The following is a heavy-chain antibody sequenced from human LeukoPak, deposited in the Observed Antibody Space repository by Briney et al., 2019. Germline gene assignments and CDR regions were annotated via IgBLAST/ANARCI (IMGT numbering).Heavy chain of an antibody. V-gene: IGHV1-69*06. CDR3: ARVDLSYGSGSYYNWFDP. CDR1: GGTFSSYA. J-gene: IGHJ5*02. Sequence: GASVKVSCKASGGTFSSYAISWVRQAPGQGLEWMGGIIPIFGTANYAQKFQGRVAITADKSTSTAYMELSSLRSEDTAVYYCARVDLSYGSGSYYNWFDPWGQGTLVTVSS. CDR2: IIPIFGTA. D-gene: IGHD3-10*01.